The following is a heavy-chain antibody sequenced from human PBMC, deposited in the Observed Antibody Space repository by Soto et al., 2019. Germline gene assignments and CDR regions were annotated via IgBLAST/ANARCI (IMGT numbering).Heavy chain of an antibody. V-gene: IGHV5-51*01. D-gene: IGHD6-13*01. J-gene: IGHJ4*02. CDR2: IYPDDSDT. Sequence: PGESLKISCKASGYNFNNYWIGWVRQMPEKGLEWMGFIYPDDSDTKYSPSFQGQVTISVDRSITTASLQWSSLKASDTAMYYCARTPFAATGFYFDYWAQGTLVTVSS. CDR3: ARTPFAATGFYFDY. CDR1: GYNFNNYW.